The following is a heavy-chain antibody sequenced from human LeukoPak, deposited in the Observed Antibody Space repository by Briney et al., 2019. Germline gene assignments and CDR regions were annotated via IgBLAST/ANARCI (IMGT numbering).Heavy chain of an antibody. CDR1: GFTVSSNY. Sequence: GGSLRLSCAASGFTVSSNYMSWVRQAPGKGLEWVSYISSGYPTIYYADSVKGRFTISRDNAKNSLYLQMNSLRAEDTAVYYCARDLYRIVVVPHYFDYWGQGTLVTVSS. D-gene: IGHD3-22*01. V-gene: IGHV3-48*04. CDR3: ARDLYRIVVVPHYFDY. J-gene: IGHJ4*02. CDR2: ISSGYPTI.